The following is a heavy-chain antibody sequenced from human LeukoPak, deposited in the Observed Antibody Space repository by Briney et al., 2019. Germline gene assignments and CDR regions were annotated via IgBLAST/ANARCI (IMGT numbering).Heavy chain of an antibody. J-gene: IGHJ4*02. D-gene: IGHD1-26*01. Sequence: GGSLRLSCAASGFTFSSYAMHWVRQAPGKGLEWVAVISYDGSNKYYADSVKGRFTISRDNSKNTLYLQMNSLRAEDTAVYYCARDFTQELLDYWGQGTLVTVSS. CDR2: ISYDGSNK. CDR1: GFTFSSYA. V-gene: IGHV3-30-3*01. CDR3: ARDFTQELLDY.